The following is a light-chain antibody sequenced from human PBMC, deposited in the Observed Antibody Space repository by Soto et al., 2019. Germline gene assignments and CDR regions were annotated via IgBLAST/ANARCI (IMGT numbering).Light chain of an antibody. CDR3: QSYDGGTWV. CDR1: SGSIASNY. V-gene: IGLV6-57*04. CDR2: DNN. J-gene: IGLJ3*02. Sequence: FLLTQPPSVSESPEKTVTISCTRSSGSIASNYVRWYHQRPGSVPTTVIFDNNQRPSGVPDRFSGSIDRSSNSASLTISGLKTDDEADYYCQSYDGGTWVFGGGTQLTVL.